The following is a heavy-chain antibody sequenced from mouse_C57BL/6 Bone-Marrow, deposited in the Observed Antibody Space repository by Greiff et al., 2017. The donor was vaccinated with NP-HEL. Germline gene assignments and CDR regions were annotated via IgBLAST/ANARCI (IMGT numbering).Heavy chain of an antibody. Sequence: VQLQQPGAELVRPGSSVKLSCKASGYTFTSYWMHWVKQRPIQGLEWIGNIDPSDSETHYNQKFKDKATLTVDKSSSTAYMQLSSLTSEDSAVYYCARTPYYYGSSLGGYFDVWGTGTTVTVSS. CDR1: GYTFTSYW. V-gene: IGHV1-52*01. D-gene: IGHD1-1*01. J-gene: IGHJ1*03. CDR2: IDPSDSET. CDR3: ARTPYYYGSSLGGYFDV.